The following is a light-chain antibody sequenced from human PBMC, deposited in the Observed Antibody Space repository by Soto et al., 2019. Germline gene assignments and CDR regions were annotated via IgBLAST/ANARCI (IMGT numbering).Light chain of an antibody. V-gene: IGLV2-14*01. CDR2: EVS. CDR1: SSDVGGYNY. Sequence: QSVLTQPASVSGSPGQSITISCTGTSSDVGGYNYVSWYQQHPGKAPKLMIYEVSNRPSGVSNRFSGSKSDNTASLAITGLQAEDEADYYCQAYDYSLTAMVFGGGTKLTVL. CDR3: QAYDYSLTAMV. J-gene: IGLJ3*02.